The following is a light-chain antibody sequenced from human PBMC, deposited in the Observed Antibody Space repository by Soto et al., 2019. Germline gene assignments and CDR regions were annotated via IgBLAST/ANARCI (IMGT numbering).Light chain of an antibody. J-gene: IGLJ3*02. V-gene: IGLV1-40*01. CDR2: GNN. CDR1: SSNIGAGFD. Sequence: QPVLTQPPSVSGAPGQRVTISCTGSSSNIGAGFDVHWYRQLPGTAPKLLISGNNIRPSGVPDRFSGSKSGTSASLAITGLQAEDEADYYCQSYDNSLSGVVFGGGTKLTVL. CDR3: QSYDNSLSGVV.